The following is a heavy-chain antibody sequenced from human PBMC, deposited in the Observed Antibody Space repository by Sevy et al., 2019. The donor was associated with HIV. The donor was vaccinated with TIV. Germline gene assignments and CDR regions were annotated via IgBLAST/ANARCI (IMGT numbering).Heavy chain of an antibody. J-gene: IGHJ4*02. CDR3: AASTTVVNREVIDY. Sequence: SETLSLTCTVSGGSISSSSYYWGWIRQPPGKGLEWFGSIYYRRSTYYNPSLKSRVTISVDTSKNQFSLKLTSVTAADTGVYYCAASTTVVNREVIDYWGQGTLVTVSS. CDR2: IYYRRST. CDR1: GGSISSSSYY. V-gene: IGHV4-39*01. D-gene: IGHD4-17*01.